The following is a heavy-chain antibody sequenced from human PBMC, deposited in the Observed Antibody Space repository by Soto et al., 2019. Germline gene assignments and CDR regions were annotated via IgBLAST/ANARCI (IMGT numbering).Heavy chain of an antibody. V-gene: IGHV1-2*02. CDR3: AKGGAIVAAGTRVYLYNAMDV. CDR1: GSNFTVSY. Sequence: GASVKVSCKSSGSNFTVSYIHWVRQAPGQGLEWMGWIRPHSGGTNFAQKFEGRVTMTGDSSINTAYMELSRLRSDDTAVYYCAKGGAIVAAGTRVYLYNAMDVWGQGTTVTVSS. D-gene: IGHD1-26*01. J-gene: IGHJ6*02. CDR2: IRPHSGGT.